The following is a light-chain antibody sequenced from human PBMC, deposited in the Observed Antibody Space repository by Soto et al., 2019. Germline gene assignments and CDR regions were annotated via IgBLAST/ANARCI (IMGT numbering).Light chain of an antibody. CDR2: GAS. Sequence: EIVMTQSPATLSVSPGERATLSCRASQSVSSNLAWYQQKPGQAPRLLIYGASTRATGIPARFSGSRSGTEFTLTISIMQAEDFAVYYCQKYNNWPYTFGQGTTLEIK. CDR1: QSVSSN. J-gene: IGKJ2*01. CDR3: QKYNNWPYT. V-gene: IGKV3-15*01.